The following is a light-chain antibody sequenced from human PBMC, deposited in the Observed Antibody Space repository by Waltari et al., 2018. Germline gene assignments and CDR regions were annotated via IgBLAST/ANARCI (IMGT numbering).Light chain of an antibody. J-gene: IGLJ2*01. CDR1: ALPKQY. CDR3: QSADSSGTLEV. Sequence: SYELTQPPSVSVSPGQTARITCSGDALPKQYAYWYQQKPGQAPVLVIYNDSERPSGIPERFSGSSSGTTVTLTISGVQAEDEADYYCQSADSSGTLEVFGGGTKLTAL. V-gene: IGLV3-25*03. CDR2: NDS.